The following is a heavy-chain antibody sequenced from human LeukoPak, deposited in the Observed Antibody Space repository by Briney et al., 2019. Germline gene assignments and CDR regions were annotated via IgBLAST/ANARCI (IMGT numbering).Heavy chain of an antibody. CDR3: ARARYYYDSSGYYPNWFDP. D-gene: IGHD3-22*01. J-gene: IGHJ5*02. Sequence: PSETLSLTCAVYGGSFSGYYWSWIRQPPGKGLEWIGEINHSGSTNYNPSLESRVTISVDTSKNQFSLKLSSVTAADTAVYYCARARYYYDSSGYYPNWFDPWGQGTLVTVSS. V-gene: IGHV4-34*01. CDR2: INHSGST. CDR1: GGSFSGYY.